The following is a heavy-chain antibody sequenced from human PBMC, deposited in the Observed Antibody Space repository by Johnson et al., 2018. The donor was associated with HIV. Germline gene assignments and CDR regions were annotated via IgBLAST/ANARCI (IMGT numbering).Heavy chain of an antibody. V-gene: IGHV3-30*07. J-gene: IGHJ3*02. CDR3: ARVGTMIVVVITGNDAFDI. D-gene: IGHD3-22*01. Sequence: DGGNKYYADSVKGRVTISGDNSKNTLYLQMNSLRAEDTAVYYCARVGTMIVVVITGNDAFDIWGQGTMVTVSS. CDR2: DGGNK.